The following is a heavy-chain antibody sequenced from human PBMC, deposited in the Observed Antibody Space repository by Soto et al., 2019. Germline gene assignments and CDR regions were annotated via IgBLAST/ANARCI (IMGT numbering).Heavy chain of an antibody. V-gene: IGHV4-31*03. CDR3: ARRLLWFGELFGGFLDY. Sequence: PSETLSLTCTVSGGSIRSGGYYWRWIRQHPGKGLELIGYTYYSGSTYYNPSLKSRVTISVDTSKNQFSLKLSSVTAADTAVYYCARRLLWFGELFGGFLDYWGQGTLVTVSS. D-gene: IGHD3-10*01. J-gene: IGHJ4*02. CDR2: TYYSGST. CDR1: GGSIRSGGYY.